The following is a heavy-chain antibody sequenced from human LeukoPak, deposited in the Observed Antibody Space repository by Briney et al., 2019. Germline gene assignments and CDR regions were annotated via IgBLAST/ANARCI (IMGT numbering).Heavy chain of an antibody. D-gene: IGHD6-13*01. Sequence: ASVKVSCKASGYTFTNYAMHWVRQAPGQRLEWMGWINTDNGNTKYSQKFQGRVTITRDTSASTACMELSSLRSEDTGVYYCARDGVTAAAGTDWFDPWGQGTLVIVSS. J-gene: IGHJ5*02. V-gene: IGHV1-3*04. CDR2: INTDNGNT. CDR1: GYTFTNYA. CDR3: ARDGVTAAAGTDWFDP.